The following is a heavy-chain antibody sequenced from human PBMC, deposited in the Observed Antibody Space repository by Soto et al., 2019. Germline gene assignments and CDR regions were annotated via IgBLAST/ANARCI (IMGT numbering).Heavy chain of an antibody. CDR2: IWYDGSNK. Sequence: QVQLVESGGGVVQPGGSLRLSCAASGFSFSSYGMHWVRQAPGKGLEWVAVIWYDGSNKYYADSVKGRFTISRDNSKNTLYLQMNSLRAEDTAVYYCARDRGSGWYGPIDYWGQGTLVTVSS. J-gene: IGHJ4*02. V-gene: IGHV3-33*01. CDR1: GFSFSSYG. CDR3: ARDRGSGWYGPIDY. D-gene: IGHD6-19*01.